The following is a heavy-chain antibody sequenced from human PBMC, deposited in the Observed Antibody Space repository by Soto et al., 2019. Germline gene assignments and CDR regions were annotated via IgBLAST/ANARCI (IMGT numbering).Heavy chain of an antibody. Sequence: LRLSCAASGFTFSSYYMHWVRQAPGKGLVWVSRINIDGSSTDYAESVKGRFTISRDNAKNTVSLQMNSLRVEDTAVYYCARDVGTDSDDMFGYWGQGAQVTVSS. CDR1: GFTFSSYY. CDR3: ARDVGTDSDDMFGY. J-gene: IGHJ4*02. V-gene: IGHV3-74*01. D-gene: IGHD4-17*01. CDR2: INIDGSST.